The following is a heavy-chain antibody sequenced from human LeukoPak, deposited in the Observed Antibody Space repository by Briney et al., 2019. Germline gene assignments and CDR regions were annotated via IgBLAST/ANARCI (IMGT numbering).Heavy chain of an antibody. J-gene: IGHJ4*02. CDR1: GFIFSSYW. V-gene: IGHV3-74*01. CDR3: ASGSDY. Sequence: GGSLRLSCEASGFIFSSYWMFWVRQAPGKGPVWVSRINGDGRTTSYADSVKGRFTISRDNAKNTLYLQMNSLRAEDTAVYYCASGSDYWGQGTLVTVSS. CDR2: INGDGRTT. D-gene: IGHD6-25*01.